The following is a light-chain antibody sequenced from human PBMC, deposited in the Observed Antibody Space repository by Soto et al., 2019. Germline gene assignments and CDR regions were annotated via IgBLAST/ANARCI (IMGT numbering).Light chain of an antibody. CDR3: CSYAGSSTRVV. V-gene: IGLV2-23*01. CDR2: EGS. Sequence: QSALTQPASVSGSPEQSITISCTGTSSDVGTYNLVSWYQHHPGKAPKLMIYEGSKRPSGVSNRFSGSKSGNTASLTISGLQAEDEADYYCCSYAGSSTRVVFGGGTKVTVL. J-gene: IGLJ2*01. CDR1: SSDVGTYNL.